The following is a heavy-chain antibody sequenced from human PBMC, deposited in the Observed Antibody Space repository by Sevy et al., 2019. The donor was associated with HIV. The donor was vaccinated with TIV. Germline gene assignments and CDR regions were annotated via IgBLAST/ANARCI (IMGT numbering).Heavy chain of an antibody. Sequence: GGSLRLSCAASGFTFSDYYMSWIRQAPGKGLEWVSYISSSGSTIYYADSLKGRFPISRDNAKNSLYLQMKSLRAEETAVYYCARGGIAAADPTYYYYYGMDVWGQGTTVTVSS. V-gene: IGHV3-11*01. CDR1: GFTFSDYY. CDR2: ISSSGSTI. D-gene: IGHD6-13*01. J-gene: IGHJ6*02. CDR3: ARGGIAAADPTYYYYYGMDV.